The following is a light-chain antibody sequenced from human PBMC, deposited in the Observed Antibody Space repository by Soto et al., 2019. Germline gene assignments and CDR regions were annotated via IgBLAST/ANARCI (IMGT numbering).Light chain of an antibody. CDR3: SSYVNYNTFVI. J-gene: IGLJ2*01. V-gene: IGLV2-14*01. CDR1: SRDVGGYNY. Sequence: QPVLTQPASVSGSPGQSITISCTGTSRDVGGYNYVSWHQQHPGKAPKVIITEVSNRPSGVSNRFSGSKSGNTASLTISGLQAEDEADYYCSSYVNYNTFVIFGGGTQLTVL. CDR2: EVS.